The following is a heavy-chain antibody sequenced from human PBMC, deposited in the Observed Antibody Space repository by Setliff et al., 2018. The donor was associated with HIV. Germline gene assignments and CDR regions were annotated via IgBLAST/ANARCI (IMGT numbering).Heavy chain of an antibody. Sequence: GGSLRLSCAASGFTFNSYSMNWVRQAPGKGLEWVSSISSSNSYKHYADSVKGRFTISRDDAEKSVYLQMNSLRAEDTAVYYCARAGVVEGYYYYYYMDVWGKGTTVTVSS. CDR3: ARAGVVEGYYYYYYMDV. J-gene: IGHJ6*03. D-gene: IGHD2-15*01. CDR1: GFTFNSYS. CDR2: ISSSNSYK. V-gene: IGHV3-21*01.